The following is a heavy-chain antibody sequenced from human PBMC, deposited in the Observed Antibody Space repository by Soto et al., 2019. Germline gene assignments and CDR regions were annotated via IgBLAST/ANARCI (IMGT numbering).Heavy chain of an antibody. V-gene: IGHV3-7*01. CDR1: RFTLSSLW. Sequence: PGGALKLSCVASRFTLSSLWMSWVRQAPGKRLEWVANTDPAGNEKYYADSVRGRFTISRDNAKNSLSLQMNNLRPEDTAVYYCARADVWGPGTLVTVSS. J-gene: IGHJ4*02. CDR3: ARADV. CDR2: TDPAGNEK.